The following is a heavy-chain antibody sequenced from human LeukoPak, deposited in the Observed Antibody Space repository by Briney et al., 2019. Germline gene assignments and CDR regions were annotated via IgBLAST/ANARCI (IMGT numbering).Heavy chain of an antibody. CDR3: AKDLQRSGWYVGFDY. J-gene: IGHJ4*02. Sequence: GGSLRLSCAASGFTFSNAWMSWVRQAPGKGLEWVSAISGSGGSTYYADSVKGRFTISRDNSKNTLYLQMNSLRAEDTAVYYCAKDLQRSGWYVGFDYWGQGTLVTVSS. CDR2: ISGSGGST. V-gene: IGHV3-23*01. D-gene: IGHD6-19*01. CDR1: GFTFSNAW.